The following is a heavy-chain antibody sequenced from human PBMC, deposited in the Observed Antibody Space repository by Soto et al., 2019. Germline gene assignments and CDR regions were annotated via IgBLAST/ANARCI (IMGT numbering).Heavy chain of an antibody. CDR1: GYTFASYD. D-gene: IGHD3-3*01. CDR2: MNPNSGNT. J-gene: IGHJ6*02. CDR3: ARGFDYDFWSGYDYYGMDV. V-gene: IGHV1-8*01. Sequence: ASVKVSCKASGYTFASYDINWVRQATGQGLEWMGWMNPNSGNTGYAQKFQGRVTMTRNTSISTAYMELSSLRSEDTAVYYCARGFDYDFWSGYDYYGMDVWGQGTMVTVSS.